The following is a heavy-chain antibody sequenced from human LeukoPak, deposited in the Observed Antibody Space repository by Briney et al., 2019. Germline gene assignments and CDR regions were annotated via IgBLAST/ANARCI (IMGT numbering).Heavy chain of an antibody. CDR2: IINDGSRT. J-gene: IGHJ4*02. V-gene: IGHV3-74*01. CDR1: GFTFSSYW. CDR3: TKSDHFDY. D-gene: IGHD2-21*02. Sequence: GGSLRLSCAASGFTFSSYWMHWVRQAPGKGLVWVSHIINDGSRTSYADSVKGRFTISRDNAKNALYLQMNSLRAEDTAMYYCTKSDHFDYWGQGTLVTVSS.